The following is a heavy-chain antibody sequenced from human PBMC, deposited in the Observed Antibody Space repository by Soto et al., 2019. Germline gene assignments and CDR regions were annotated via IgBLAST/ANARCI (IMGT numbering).Heavy chain of an antibody. CDR3: ARRSIAARRGAFDI. J-gene: IGHJ3*02. Sequence: GASVQVSCKASGYTFTSYDINWVRQATGQGLEWMGWMNPNSGNTGYAQKFQGRVTMTRNTSISTAYMELSSLRSEDTAVYYCARRSIAARRGAFDIWGQGTMVTVSS. CDR1: GYTFTSYD. D-gene: IGHD6-6*01. CDR2: MNPNSGNT. V-gene: IGHV1-8*01.